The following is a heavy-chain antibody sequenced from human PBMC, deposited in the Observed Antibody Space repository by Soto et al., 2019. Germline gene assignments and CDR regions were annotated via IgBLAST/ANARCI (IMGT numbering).Heavy chain of an antibody. D-gene: IGHD6-19*01. CDR1: GFTFSSYA. CDR3: AREKSSIAVADYYYGMDV. CDR2: ISYDGSNK. J-gene: IGHJ6*02. Sequence: QVQLVESGGGVVQPGRSLRLSCAASGFTFSSYAMHWVRQAPGKGLEWVAVISYDGSNKYYADSVKGRFTISRDNSKNTLYLQMNSLRAEDTAVYYCAREKSSIAVADYYYGMDVWGRGTTVTVSS. V-gene: IGHV3-30-3*01.